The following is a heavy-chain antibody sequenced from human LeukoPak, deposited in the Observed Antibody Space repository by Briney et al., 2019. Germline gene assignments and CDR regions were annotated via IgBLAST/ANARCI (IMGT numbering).Heavy chain of an antibody. J-gene: IGHJ5*02. CDR3: AKGIYSHGLLHS. CDR1: GFTFSSYW. CDR2: VTTSGSNT. V-gene: IGHV3-23*01. Sequence: SGGSLRLSCAASGFTFSSYWMSWVRQAPGKGLEWVSTVTTSGSNTYYADSVKGRFTISRDNSKNTLYLQMNNLRAEDTAIYYCAKGIYSHGLLHSWGQGTLVTVSS. D-gene: IGHD5-18*01.